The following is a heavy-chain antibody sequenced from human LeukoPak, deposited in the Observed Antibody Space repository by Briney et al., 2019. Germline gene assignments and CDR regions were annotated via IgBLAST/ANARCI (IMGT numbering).Heavy chain of an antibody. CDR1: GGSISSYY. V-gene: IGHV4-59*01. J-gene: IGHJ4*02. D-gene: IGHD2-2*01. CDR3: ARTLVVPAATRFFDY. CDR2: IYYSGST. Sequence: PSETLSLTCTVSGGSISSYYWSWIRQPPGKGLEWIGYIYYSGSTNYNPSLKSRVTISVDTSKNQFSLKLSSVTAADTAVYYCARTLVVPAATRFFDYWGQGTLVTVSS.